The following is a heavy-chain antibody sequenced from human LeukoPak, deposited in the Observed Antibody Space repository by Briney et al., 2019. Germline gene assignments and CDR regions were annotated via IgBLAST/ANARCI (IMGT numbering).Heavy chain of an antibody. CDR3: TRAGEVLPHDGFDI. J-gene: IGHJ3*02. D-gene: IGHD1-26*01. V-gene: IGHV3-53*01. CDR2: IYIDDTT. CDR1: GFTISRNY. Sequence: PGGSLRPSCAASGFTISRNYMSWVRQAQGRGLEWVSIIYIDDTTYYADSVRGRFTISRDISKNTVYLQIYSLRVEDTAVYFCTRAGEVLPHDGFDIWGRGTMVTVSS.